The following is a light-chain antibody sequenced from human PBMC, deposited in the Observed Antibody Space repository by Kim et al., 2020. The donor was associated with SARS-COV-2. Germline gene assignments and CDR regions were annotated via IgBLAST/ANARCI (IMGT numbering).Light chain of an antibody. CDR1: SSDVGGYNY. J-gene: IGLJ3*02. Sequence: GQSSTISCTGTSSDVGGYNYVSWYQQHPGKAPKLMIYDVSNRPSGVSNRFSGSKSGNTASLTISGLQAEDEADYYCSSYTSSSNWVFGGGTKLTV. CDR2: DVS. V-gene: IGLV2-14*03. CDR3: SSYTSSSNWV.